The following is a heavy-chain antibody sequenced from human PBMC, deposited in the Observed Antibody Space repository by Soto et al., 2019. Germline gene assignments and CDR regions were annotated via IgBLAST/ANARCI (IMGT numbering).Heavy chain of an antibody. CDR2: IYWDDTK. V-gene: IGHV2-5*02. J-gene: IGHJ4*02. CDR3: EHAYSGRSLY. Sequence: QITLKESGPTLVKPTQTLTLTCTFSGFSLPTDRVGVGWIRQPPGKALEWLAVIYWDDTKTYRPSLKSRLTIPKDTSKNLVALTMTEIDPMDTATYDCEHAYSGRSLYWGQGALVTVSS. CDR1: GFSLPTDRVG. D-gene: IGHD1-26*01.